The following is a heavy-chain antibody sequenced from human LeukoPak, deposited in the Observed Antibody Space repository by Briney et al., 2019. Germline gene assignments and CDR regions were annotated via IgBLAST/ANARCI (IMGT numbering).Heavy chain of an antibody. Sequence: PSETLSLTCTVSGGSISSYYWSWIRQPPGKGLEWIGYIYYSGSTNYNPSLKSRVTISVDTSKNQLSLKLSSVTAADTAVYYCARAGSYCSSTSCYVTPAYYYYYYGMDVWGQGTTVTVSS. CDR1: GGSISSYY. CDR2: IYYSGST. CDR3: ARAGSYCSSTSCYVTPAYYYYYYGMDV. D-gene: IGHD2-2*01. J-gene: IGHJ6*02. V-gene: IGHV4-59*01.